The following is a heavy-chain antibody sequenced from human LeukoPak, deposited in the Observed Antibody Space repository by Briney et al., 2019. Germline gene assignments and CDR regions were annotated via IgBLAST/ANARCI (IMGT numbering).Heavy chain of an antibody. V-gene: IGHV3-7*01. CDR1: GFTFSSYW. J-gene: IGHJ4*02. Sequence: GGSLRLSCAASGFTFSSYWMSWVRQAPGKGLEWVANIKQDGSEKYYVDSVKGRFTISRDNAKNSLYLQMNSLRAEDTAVYYCXXXXXYXLLLXXFDYWGQGTLVTVSS. CDR2: IKQDGSEK. D-gene: IGHD2-2*01. CDR3: XXXXXYXLLLXXFDY.